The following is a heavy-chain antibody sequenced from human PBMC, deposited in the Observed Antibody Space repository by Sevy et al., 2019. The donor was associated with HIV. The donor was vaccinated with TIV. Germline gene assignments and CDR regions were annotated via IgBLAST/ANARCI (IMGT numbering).Heavy chain of an antibody. CDR1: GGSFSGYY. Sequence: SETLSLACAVYGGSFSGYYWNWIRHPPGKALEWIGEFNHSGSTNYNPSLKSRVTISVDTSKNQFSLKLNSVTAADTAVYYCARAPPVVVVPGAPSWFDPWVQGTLVTVSS. CDR2: FNHSGST. CDR3: ARAPPVVVVPGAPSWFDP. D-gene: IGHD2-2*01. J-gene: IGHJ5*02. V-gene: IGHV4-34*01.